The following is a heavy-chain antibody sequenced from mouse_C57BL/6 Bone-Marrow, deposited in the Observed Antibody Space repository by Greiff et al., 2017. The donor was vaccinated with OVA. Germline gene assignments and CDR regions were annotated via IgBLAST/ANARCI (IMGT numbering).Heavy chain of an antibody. CDR2: IDPSDSYT. CDR3: ARRRGLYAMDY. J-gene: IGHJ4*01. CDR1: GYTFTSYW. V-gene: IGHV1-69*01. Sequence: QVQLQQSGAELARPGASVKLSCKASGYTFTSYWMHWVKQRPGQGLEWIGEIDPSDSYTNYNQKFKGKSTLTVDKSSSTAYMQLSSLTSEDSAVYYCARRRGLYAMDYWGQGTSVTVSS.